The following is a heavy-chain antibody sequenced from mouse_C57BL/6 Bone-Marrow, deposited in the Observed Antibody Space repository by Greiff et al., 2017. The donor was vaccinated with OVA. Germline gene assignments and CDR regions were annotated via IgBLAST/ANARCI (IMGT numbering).Heavy chain of an antibody. D-gene: IGHD1-1*01. V-gene: IGHV1-80*01. CDR1: GYAFSSYW. CDR3: ARGDYYGSSLYFDY. CDR2: IYPGDGDT. J-gene: IGHJ2*01. Sequence: VKLQESGAELVKPGASVKISCKASGYAFSSYWMNWVKQRPGKGLEWIGQIYPGDGDTNYNGKFKGKATLTADKSSSTAYMQLSSLTSEDSAVYFCARGDYYGSSLYFDYWGQGTTLTVSS.